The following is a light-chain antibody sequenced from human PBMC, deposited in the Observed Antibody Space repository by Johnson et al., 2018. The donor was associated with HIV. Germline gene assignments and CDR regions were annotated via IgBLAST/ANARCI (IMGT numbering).Light chain of an antibody. Sequence: QSVLTQPPSVSAAPGQKVTISCSGSTSNIGNKFVSWYQQLPGTAPKLLIYENSKRPSGIPDRFSGSKSGTSATLGITGLQTGDEADYYCGTWDTSLSAGFFGTGTKVTVL. CDR1: TSNIGNKF. CDR2: ENS. CDR3: GTWDTSLSAGF. J-gene: IGLJ1*01. V-gene: IGLV1-51*02.